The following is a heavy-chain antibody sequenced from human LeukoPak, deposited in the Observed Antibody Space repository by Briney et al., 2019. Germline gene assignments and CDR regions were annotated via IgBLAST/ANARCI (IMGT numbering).Heavy chain of an antibody. D-gene: IGHD1-26*01. V-gene: IGHV4-34*01. J-gene: IGHJ4*02. CDR1: GGSFSGYY. CDR3: ARGGWELLSYLDY. CDR2: INHSGST. Sequence: SETLSLTCAVYGGSFSGYYWSWIRQPPGKGLEWIGEINHSGSTNYNPSLKSRVTISVDTSKNQFSLKLSSVTAADTAVYYCARGGWELLSYLDYWGQGTLVIVSS.